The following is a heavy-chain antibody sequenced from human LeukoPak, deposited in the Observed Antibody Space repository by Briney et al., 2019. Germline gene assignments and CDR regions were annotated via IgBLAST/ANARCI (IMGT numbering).Heavy chain of an antibody. Sequence: GGSLRLSCAASGFTFSSYKMNWVRQAPGKGLEWVSYISSSGSTIYYADSVKGRFTISRDNAKNSLYLQMNSLRAEDTAVYYCARESGSAGDFDYWGQGTLVTVSS. J-gene: IGHJ4*02. CDR3: ARESGSAGDFDY. V-gene: IGHV3-48*03. D-gene: IGHD1-26*01. CDR2: ISSSGSTI. CDR1: GFTFSSYK.